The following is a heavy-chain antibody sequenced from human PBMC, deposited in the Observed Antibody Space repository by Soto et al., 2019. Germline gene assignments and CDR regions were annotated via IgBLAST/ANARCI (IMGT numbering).Heavy chain of an antibody. Sequence: QVQLQESGPGLVQPSEALSLTCTVSGGSLLQSYWNWIRQTPGKGLEWIGCVYYTGRTNVNPSFKSRVAMSVDTPKNQFSLNVNAATAAETGTYYYAEEMTTLHSNWFDPWGPGTLVTVSS. CDR2: VYYTGRT. J-gene: IGHJ5*02. CDR1: GGSLLQSY. D-gene: IGHD4-17*01. V-gene: IGHV4-59*01. CDR3: AEEMTTLHSNWFDP.